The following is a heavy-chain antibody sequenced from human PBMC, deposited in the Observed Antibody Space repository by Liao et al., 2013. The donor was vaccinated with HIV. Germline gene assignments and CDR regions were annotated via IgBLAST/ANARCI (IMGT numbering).Heavy chain of an antibody. CDR3: AREGLLKGAFDI. CDR2: IYTSGST. J-gene: IGHJ3*02. Sequence: QVQLQESGPGLVKPSETLSLTCTVSGGSISPYCWSWIRQPAGKGLEWIGHIYTSGSTTYNPSLKSRVTMSVATSKNQFSLNLSSVTAADTAVYYCAREGLLKGAFDIWGQGTTVIVSS. CDR1: GGSISPYC. D-gene: IGHD3-9*01. V-gene: IGHV4-4*07.